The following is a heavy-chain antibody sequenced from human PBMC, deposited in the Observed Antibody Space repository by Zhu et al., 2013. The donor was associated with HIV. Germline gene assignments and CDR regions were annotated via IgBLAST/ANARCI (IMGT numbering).Heavy chain of an antibody. CDR1: GYTFSGYT. J-gene: IGHJ4*02. V-gene: IGHV1-3*04. Sequence: QVQLVQSGTEVKKPGASVRISCKASGYTFSGYTINWLRQAPGQRFEWMGWIYTGSGDTKYSQKFQGRVAFTVDASANTAYMELSSLKSEDTSIYYCARGHGGLEKXVRGTFYFDSWGQGTLVPRXL. CDR3: ARGHGGLEKXVRGTFYFDS. CDR2: IYTGSGDT. D-gene: IGHD2-15*01.